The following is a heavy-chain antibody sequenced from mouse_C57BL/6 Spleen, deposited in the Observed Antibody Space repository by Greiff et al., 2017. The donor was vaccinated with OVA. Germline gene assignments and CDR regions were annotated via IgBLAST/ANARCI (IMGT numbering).Heavy chain of an antibody. Sequence: QVQLQQSGAELAKPGASVKLSCKASGYTFTSYWMHWVKQRPGQGLEWIGYINPSSGYTKYNQKFKDKATLTAYKSSSTAYMQLSSLTYEDSADYYCARPYYCGSSSSGFDYWGQGTLVTVSA. D-gene: IGHD1-1*01. CDR2: INPSSGYT. J-gene: IGHJ3*01. V-gene: IGHV1-7*01. CDR3: ARPYYCGSSSSGFDY. CDR1: GYTFTSYW.